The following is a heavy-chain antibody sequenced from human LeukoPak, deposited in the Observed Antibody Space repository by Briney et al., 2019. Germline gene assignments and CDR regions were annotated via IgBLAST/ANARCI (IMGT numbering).Heavy chain of an antibody. J-gene: IGHJ4*02. CDR1: GFTVSSNY. CDR3: AGGGSPHYFDY. D-gene: IGHD3-16*01. CDR2: IYSGGNT. V-gene: IGHV3-53*01. Sequence: GGSLRLSCAASGFTVSSNYMSWVRQAPGEGLEWVSVIYSGGNTYYADSVKGRFTVSRDNSKNTLYLQMNSLRAEDTAVYYCAGGGSPHYFDYWGQGTLVTVSS.